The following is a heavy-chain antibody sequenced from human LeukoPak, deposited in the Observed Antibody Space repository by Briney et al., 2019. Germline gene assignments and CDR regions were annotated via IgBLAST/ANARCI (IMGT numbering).Heavy chain of an antibody. CDR1: GFTVSSNY. CDR2: IYSGGST. J-gene: IGHJ4*02. CDR3: ARDPGSGWYVGWVDY. V-gene: IGHV3-66*01. Sequence: TGGSLRLSCAASGFTVSSNYMSWVRQAPGKGLEWVSVIYSGGSTYYADSVKGRFTISRDNSKNTLYLQMNSLRAEDTAVYYCARDPGSGWYVGWVDYWGQGTLVTVSS. D-gene: IGHD6-19*01.